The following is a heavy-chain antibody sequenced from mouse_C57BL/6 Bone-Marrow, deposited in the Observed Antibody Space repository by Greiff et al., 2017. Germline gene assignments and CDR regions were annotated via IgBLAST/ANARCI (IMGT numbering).Heavy chain of an antibody. CDR1: GYTFTSYW. CDR3: ARHCPYSSPMDC. D-gene: IGHD1-1*01. V-gene: IGHV1-64*01. Sequence: VQLQQSGAELVKPGASVKLSCKASGYTFTSYWMPWVKQRPGQGLEWIGMIHPNIGSTNYNEKFKSKATLTVDKSSSTGYMQLSSLTSEDSAVYDCARHCPYSSPMDCWGQGTSVTVSS. CDR2: IHPNIGST. J-gene: IGHJ4*01.